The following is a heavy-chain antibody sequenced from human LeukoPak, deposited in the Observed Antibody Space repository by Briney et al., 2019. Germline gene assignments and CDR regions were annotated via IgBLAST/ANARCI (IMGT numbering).Heavy chain of an antibody. V-gene: IGHV3-33*01. D-gene: IGHD3-9*01. Sequence: GGSLRLSCAASGFTFSSYGMNWVRQAPGKGLEWVAIIWYDGSNKYSADSVKGRFTISRYNSKNTLYLQMNSLRAEDTAVYYCARWGSGYYNLDYWGQGALVTVSS. CDR2: IWYDGSNK. CDR1: GFTFSSYG. J-gene: IGHJ4*02. CDR3: ARWGSGYYNLDY.